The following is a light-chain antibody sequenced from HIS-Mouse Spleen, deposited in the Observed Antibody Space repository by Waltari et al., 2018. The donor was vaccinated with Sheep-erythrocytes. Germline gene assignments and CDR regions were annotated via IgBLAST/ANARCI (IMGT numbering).Light chain of an antibody. Sequence: DIQMTQSPSTLSASVGDRVTITCRASESISSWLAWYQQKPGKAPKLLIYKASSLESGVPSMFSGSGSGTELTLNISSLQPDDFATYYCQQYNSYPLTFGGGTKVEIK. V-gene: IGKV1-5*03. CDR1: ESISSW. J-gene: IGKJ4*01. CDR3: QQYNSYPLT. CDR2: KAS.